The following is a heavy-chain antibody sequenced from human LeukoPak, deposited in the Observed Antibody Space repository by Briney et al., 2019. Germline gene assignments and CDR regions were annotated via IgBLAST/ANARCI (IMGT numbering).Heavy chain of an antibody. V-gene: IGHV3-48*04. D-gene: IGHD3-10*02. Sequence: PGGSLRLSCAASGFTFSSYAMSWVRQAPGKGLEWVSYISSSCSTIYYADSVKGRFTISRDNAKNSLYLQMNSLRAEDTAVYYCAELGITMIGGVWGKGTTVTISS. CDR2: ISSSCSTI. CDR1: GFTFSSYA. CDR3: AELGITMIGGV. J-gene: IGHJ6*04.